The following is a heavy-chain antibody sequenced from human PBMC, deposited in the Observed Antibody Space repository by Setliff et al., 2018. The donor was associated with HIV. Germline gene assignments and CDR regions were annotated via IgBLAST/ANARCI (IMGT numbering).Heavy chain of an antibody. V-gene: IGHV4-61*02. Sequence: SETLSLTCTVSGGSISSENHYLTWIRQPAGKGLEWIGRIYTSGSTNYNPSLKSRVTISVDTSKNQFSLKLSSVTAADTAVYYCARDAGWYSSGWLFDYWGQGTLVTVSS. D-gene: IGHD6-19*01. CDR3: ARDAGWYSSGWLFDY. CDR2: IYTSGST. CDR1: GGSISSENHY. J-gene: IGHJ4*02.